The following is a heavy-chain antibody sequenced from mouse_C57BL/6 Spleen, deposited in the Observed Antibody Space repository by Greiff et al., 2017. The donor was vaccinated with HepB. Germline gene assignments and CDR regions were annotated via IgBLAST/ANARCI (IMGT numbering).Heavy chain of an antibody. J-gene: IGHJ2*01. Sequence: QVQLQQSGAELVKPGASVKLSCKASGYTFTSYWMQWVKQRPGQGLEWIGEIDPSDSYTNYNQKFKGKATLTVDTSSSTAYMQLSSLTSEDSAVYYCASSEIYYGNFHFDYWGQGTTLTVSS. CDR3: ASSEIYYGNFHFDY. CDR1: GYTFTSYW. CDR2: IDPSDSYT. D-gene: IGHD2-1*01. V-gene: IGHV1-50*01.